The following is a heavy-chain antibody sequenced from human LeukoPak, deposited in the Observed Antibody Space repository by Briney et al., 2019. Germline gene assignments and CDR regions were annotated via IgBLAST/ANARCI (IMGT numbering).Heavy chain of an antibody. Sequence: SVKVSCKASGGTFSSYAISWVRQAPGQGLEWMGGIIPIFGTANYAQKFQGRVTITADESTSTAYMELSSLRSEDTAVYYCAKSTYYYGSGSYLYYFDYWGQGTLVTVSS. CDR1: GGTFSSYA. V-gene: IGHV1-69*01. CDR2: IIPIFGTA. J-gene: IGHJ4*02. CDR3: AKSTYYYGSGSYLYYFDY. D-gene: IGHD3-10*01.